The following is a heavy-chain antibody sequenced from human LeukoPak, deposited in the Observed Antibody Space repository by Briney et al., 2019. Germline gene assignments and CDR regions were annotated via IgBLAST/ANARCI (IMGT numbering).Heavy chain of an antibody. Sequence: KPSETLSLTCAVYGGSFSGYYWCWIRQPPGKGLEWIGENNHSGSTNYNPSLKRRVTISVDTSKNQFSLKLSSVTAADTAVYYCARGRSSGWYNNYFDYWGQGTLVTVSS. CDR2: NNHSGST. D-gene: IGHD6-19*01. CDR3: ARGRSSGWYNNYFDY. J-gene: IGHJ4*02. CDR1: GGSFSGYY. V-gene: IGHV4-34*01.